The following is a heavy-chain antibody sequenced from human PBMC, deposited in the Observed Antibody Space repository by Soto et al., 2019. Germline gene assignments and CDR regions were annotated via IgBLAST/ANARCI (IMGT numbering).Heavy chain of an antibody. CDR1: GGTFSGYA. CDR3: ARDPRSITGTTSSEGFQH. J-gene: IGHJ1*01. V-gene: IGHV1-69*01. CDR2: IIPLLGIT. D-gene: IGHD1-20*01. Sequence: QAQLMQSGAEVKKPGSSVKVSCKASGGTFSGYAINWVRQAPGQGLEWMGGIIPLLGITDYGQKFQGRITSAADESTGTAYMDLRGLRSEDTAVYYCARDPRSITGTTSSEGFQHWGQGTLVSVSS.